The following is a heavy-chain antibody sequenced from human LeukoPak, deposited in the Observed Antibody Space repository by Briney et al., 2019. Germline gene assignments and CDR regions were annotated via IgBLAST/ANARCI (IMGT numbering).Heavy chain of an antibody. J-gene: IGHJ4*02. CDR1: GGSISSSYY. Sequence: SGTLSLTCAVSGGSISSSYYWSWIRQPAGKGLEWIGRIYTSGNTNYNPSLQSRVTISLDTSKNHFSLKLSSVTAADTAVYYCARSTGSGWYDDTKNFDYWGQGTLVTVSS. CDR3: ARSTGSGWYDDTKNFDY. V-gene: IGHV4-4*07. CDR2: IYTSGNT. D-gene: IGHD6-19*01.